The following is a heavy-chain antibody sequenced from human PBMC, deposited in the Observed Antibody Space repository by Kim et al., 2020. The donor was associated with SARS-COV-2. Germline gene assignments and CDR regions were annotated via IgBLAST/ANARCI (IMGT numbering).Heavy chain of an antibody. CDR2: ISSSSSYI. Sequence: GGSLRLSCAASGFTFSSYSMNWVRQAPGKGLEWVSSISSSSSYIYYADSVKGRFTISRDNAKNSLYLQMNSLRAEDTAVYYCARGRDIVATLFYYYYGMDVWGQGTTVTVPS. V-gene: IGHV3-21*01. J-gene: IGHJ6*02. CDR3: ARGRDIVATLFYYYYGMDV. D-gene: IGHD5-12*01. CDR1: GFTFSSYS.